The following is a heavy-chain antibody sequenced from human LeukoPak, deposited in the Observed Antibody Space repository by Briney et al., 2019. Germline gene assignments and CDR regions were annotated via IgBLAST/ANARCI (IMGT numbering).Heavy chain of an antibody. D-gene: IGHD3-22*01. CDR1: GFKFRDYA. CDR3: ASRPRSTVVAPWDY. CDR2: VEKTGGRA. V-gene: IGHV3-23*01. Sequence: PGGSLRLSCAASGFKFRDYAMSWVRQAPGKGLEWVSTVEKTGGRAYYADSVKGRFIISKDYSKNTLYRQMNGLRAEDTALYCCASRPRSTVVAPWDYWGQGTLVTVSS. J-gene: IGHJ4*02.